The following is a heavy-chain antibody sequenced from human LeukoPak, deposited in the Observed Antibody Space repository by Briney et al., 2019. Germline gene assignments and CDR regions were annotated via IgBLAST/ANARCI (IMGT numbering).Heavy chain of an antibody. V-gene: IGHV1-69*02. CDR2: IIPILGIA. CDR3: ARGYCSSTSCYYGYYYMDV. J-gene: IGHJ6*03. CDR1: GGTFSSYT. Sequence: SVKVSCKASGGTFSSYTISWVRQAPGQGREWMGRIIPILGIANYAQKFQGRVTITADKSTSTAYMELSSLRSEDTAVYYCARGYCSSTSCYYGYYYMDVWGKGTTVTVSS. D-gene: IGHD2-2*01.